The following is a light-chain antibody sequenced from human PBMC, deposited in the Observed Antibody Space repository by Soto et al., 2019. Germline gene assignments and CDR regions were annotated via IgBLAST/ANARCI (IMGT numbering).Light chain of an antibody. V-gene: IGKV1-6*01. J-gene: IGKJ4*01. CDR1: QAIRSD. CDR2: TAS. Sequence: AIQMTQSPSSLSASVGDRVTITCRASQAIRSDLGWYQQKPGKAPKVLIYTASTLQSGVPSRFSGSGSGTDFTLTISSLQPEDFATYYCLQDNVFPLTFGGGTKVEMK. CDR3: LQDNVFPLT.